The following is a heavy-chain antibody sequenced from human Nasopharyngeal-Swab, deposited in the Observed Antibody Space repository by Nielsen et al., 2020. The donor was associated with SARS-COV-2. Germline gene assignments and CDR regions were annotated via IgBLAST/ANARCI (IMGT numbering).Heavy chain of an antibody. CDR3: ARDYYDSSGYYYDAFDI. J-gene: IGHJ3*02. CDR2: ISAYNGNT. V-gene: IGHV1-18*01. D-gene: IGHD3-22*01. Sequence: WVRQAPGLGLEWMGWISAYNGNTNYAQKLQGRVTMTTDTSTSTAYMELRSLRSDDTAVYYCARDYYDSSGYYYDAFDIWGQGTMVTVSS.